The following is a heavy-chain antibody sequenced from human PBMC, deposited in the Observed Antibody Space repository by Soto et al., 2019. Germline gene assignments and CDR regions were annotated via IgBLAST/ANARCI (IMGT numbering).Heavy chain of an antibody. D-gene: IGHD3-16*01. CDR2: TYYRSKWYN. V-gene: IGHV6-1*01. CDR1: GDSVSSNSAT. Sequence: SQTLPLTCAISGDSVSSNSATWDWIRHSPSRGLEWLGRTYYRSKWYNDYAVSVKSRITINPDTSNNQLSLQLNSVTPDDTAVYYCARLIGNSWLDSWGEGTLVTVSS. CDR3: ARLIGNSWLDS. J-gene: IGHJ5*01.